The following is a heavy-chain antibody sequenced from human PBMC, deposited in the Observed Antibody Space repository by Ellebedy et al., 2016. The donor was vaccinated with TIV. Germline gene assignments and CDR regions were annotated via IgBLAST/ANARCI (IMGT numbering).Heavy chain of an antibody. CDR3: ARGHSGGYLASNSDY. V-gene: IGHV3-30-3*01. D-gene: IGHD3-22*01. Sequence: GESLKISXAASGLTFSNYAMHRVRQAPGEGLEWVAVISYDGGNIYYADSVKGRFTISRDNSKNTLYLQMDSLRAEDTAVYYCARGHSGGYLASNSDYWGQGTLVTVSS. J-gene: IGHJ4*02. CDR1: GLTFSNYA. CDR2: ISYDGGNI.